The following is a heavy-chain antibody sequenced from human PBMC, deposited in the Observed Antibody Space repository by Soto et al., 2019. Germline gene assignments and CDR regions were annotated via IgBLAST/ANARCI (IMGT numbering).Heavy chain of an antibody. Sequence: QVQLVESGGGVVQPGRSLRLSCAASGFTFSSYAIHWVRQAPGKGLEWVALISYDGSNKYYADSVKGRFTISRDNSKNTLYLQMNSLRDEDTAVYYCARHKRDLRFLEWSYYFDYWGQGTLVTVSS. CDR2: ISYDGSNK. J-gene: IGHJ4*02. CDR1: GFTFSSYA. D-gene: IGHD3-3*01. V-gene: IGHV3-30-3*01. CDR3: ARHKRDLRFLEWSYYFDY.